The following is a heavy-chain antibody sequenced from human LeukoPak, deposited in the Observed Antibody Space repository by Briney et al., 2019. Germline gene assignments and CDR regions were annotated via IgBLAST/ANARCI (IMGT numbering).Heavy chain of an antibody. Sequence: GGSLSLSCAASGCMFKDYDMHWVRQAPGKGLEWVAVIRYDGSDNYYADSMKGRLTISNDNYKHTLFLQMDILRADDAALYYRAREPSRGYTYGYEDYWRQGTLVTVSS. CDR1: GCMFKDYD. CDR3: AREPSRGYTYGYEDY. V-gene: IGHV3-33*01. CDR2: IRYDGSDN. J-gene: IGHJ4*02. D-gene: IGHD5-18*01.